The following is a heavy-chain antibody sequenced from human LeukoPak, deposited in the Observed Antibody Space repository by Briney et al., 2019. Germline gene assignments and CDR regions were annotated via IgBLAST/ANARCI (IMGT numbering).Heavy chain of an antibody. CDR1: GGSIRTSSYY. D-gene: IGHD6-19*01. CDR3: ARVFPAVAGTDY. V-gene: IGHV4-39*01. Sequence: SETLSLTCVVSGGSIRTSSYYWAWIRQPPGKGLEWIVSMYYSGSIYYNSSLKSRITVSADTSKNQLSLKLSSVTAADTAVYYCARVFPAVAGTDYWGQGTLVTVSS. J-gene: IGHJ4*02. CDR2: MYYSGSI.